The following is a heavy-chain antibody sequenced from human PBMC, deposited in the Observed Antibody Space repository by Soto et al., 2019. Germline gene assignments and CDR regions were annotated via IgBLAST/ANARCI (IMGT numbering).Heavy chain of an antibody. CDR3: ARDVTMVRGVIPNWFDP. Sequence: SVKVSCKASGGTFSSYTISCVRQAPGQGLEWMGRIIPILGIANYAQKFQGRVTITADKSTSTAYMELSSLRSEDTAVYYCARDVTMVRGVIPNWFDPWGQGTLVTVSS. D-gene: IGHD3-10*01. CDR1: GGTFSSYT. CDR2: IIPILGIA. J-gene: IGHJ5*02. V-gene: IGHV1-69*04.